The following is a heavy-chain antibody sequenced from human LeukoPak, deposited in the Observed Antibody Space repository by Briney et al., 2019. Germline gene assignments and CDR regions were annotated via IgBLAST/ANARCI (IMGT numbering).Heavy chain of an antibody. CDR2: VKQDGSEK. Sequence: PGGSLRLSCAASGFIFTNDWMSWVRQAPGKGLEWVANVKQDGSEKDYVDSVKGRFTISRDNAKNLLYLQMNSLRTEDTAVYYCSRVRPGGAGAFDYWGQGTLVTVSS. D-gene: IGHD6-13*01. CDR1: GFIFTNDW. CDR3: SRVRPGGAGAFDY. V-gene: IGHV3-7*01. J-gene: IGHJ4*02.